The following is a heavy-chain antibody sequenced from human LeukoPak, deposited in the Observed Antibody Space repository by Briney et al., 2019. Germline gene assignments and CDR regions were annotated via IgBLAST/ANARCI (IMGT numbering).Heavy chain of an antibody. CDR2: IYCSGST. CDR3: AREQIKTEDVFDI. Sequence: SETLSLTCAVSGYSIGAGFHWGWFRQPPGKGLEGIGTIYCSGSTYYNPSLKSRLTLSVDTSKNQLSLKLRFVTAADTAMYYCAREQIKTEDVFDIWGQGTMVTVSS. V-gene: IGHV4-38-2*02. CDR1: GYSIGAGFH. J-gene: IGHJ3*02.